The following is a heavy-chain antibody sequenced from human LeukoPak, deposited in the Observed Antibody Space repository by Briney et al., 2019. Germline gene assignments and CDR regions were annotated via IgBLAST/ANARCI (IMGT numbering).Heavy chain of an antibody. CDR3: AKSHLPDYSNYVGY. V-gene: IGHV3-23*01. Sequence: GGSLRLSCAASGFTFSSYAMSWLRQAPGKGLEWVSAISGSGGSTYYADSVKGRFTISRDNSKNTLYLQMNSLRAEDTAVYYCAKSHLPDYSNYVGYWAQGTLVTVSS. D-gene: IGHD4-11*01. J-gene: IGHJ4*02. CDR2: ISGSGGST. CDR1: GFTFSSYA.